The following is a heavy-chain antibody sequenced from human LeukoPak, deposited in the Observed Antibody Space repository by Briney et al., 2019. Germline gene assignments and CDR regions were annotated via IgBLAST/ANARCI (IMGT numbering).Heavy chain of an antibody. J-gene: IGHJ4*02. D-gene: IGHD3-22*01. V-gene: IGHV4-59*01. CDR1: GCSISSYY. Sequence: SETLSLTCTVSGCSISSYYWSWIRQPPGKGLEWIGYIYYSGSTNYNPSLKSRVTISVDTSKNQFSLKLSSVTAADTAVYYCARVWSDSSGYYIYYFDYWDQGTLVTVSS. CDR2: IYYSGST. CDR3: ARVWSDSSGYYIYYFDY.